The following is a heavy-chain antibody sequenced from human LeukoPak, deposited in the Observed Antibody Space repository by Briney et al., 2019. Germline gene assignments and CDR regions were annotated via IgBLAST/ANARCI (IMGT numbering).Heavy chain of an antibody. CDR3: ARDPNLRYDWFDP. CDR2: MNPNSGNT. J-gene: IGHJ5*02. Sequence: ASVKVSCKASGYTFTSYDINWVRQATGQGLEWMGWMNPNSGNTGYAQKFQGRVTMTRNTSISTAYMELSSLRSDDTAVYYCARDPNLRYDWFDPWGQGTLVTVSS. CDR1: GYTFTSYD. V-gene: IGHV1-8*01. D-gene: IGHD4-17*01.